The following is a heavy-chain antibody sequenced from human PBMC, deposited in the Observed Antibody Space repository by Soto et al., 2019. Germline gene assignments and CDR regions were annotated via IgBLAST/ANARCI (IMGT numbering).Heavy chain of an antibody. V-gene: IGHV1-69*01. D-gene: IGHD6-19*01. CDR1: GGTFSSYA. Sequence: QVQLVQSGAEVKKPGSSVKVSCKASGGTFSSYAISWVRQAPGQGLEWMGGIIPIFGTAHYAQKFQGRVTITADESTSTAYMELSSLGSDDTAIYYCARDAGYSSGWTLAFDIWGQGTMVTVSS. CDR2: IIPIFGTA. CDR3: ARDAGYSSGWTLAFDI. J-gene: IGHJ3*02.